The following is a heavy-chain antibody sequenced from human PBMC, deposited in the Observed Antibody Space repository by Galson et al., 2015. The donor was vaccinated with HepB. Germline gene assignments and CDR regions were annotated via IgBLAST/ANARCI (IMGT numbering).Heavy chain of an antibody. CDR3: ARATWDQGVNFFYGADG. Sequence: SLRLSCAASGFTFSNYSMNWVRQAPGKGLEWVSSISRSSSYIYYADSVKGRFTISRDNAKNSLYLQMNSLRAEDTATYYCARATWDQGVNFFYGADGCGQATAVTVSS. CDR2: ISRSSSYI. D-gene: IGHD1-26*01. J-gene: IGHJ6*02. V-gene: IGHV3-21*01. CDR1: GFTFSNYS.